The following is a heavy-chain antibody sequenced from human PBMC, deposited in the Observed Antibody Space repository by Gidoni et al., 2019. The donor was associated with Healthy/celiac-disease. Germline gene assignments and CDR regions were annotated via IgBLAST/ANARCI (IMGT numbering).Heavy chain of an antibody. CDR2: IKSKTDGGTT. Sequence: DVQLVESWGGLVEPEGCLRLSCAAYGFTVSNAWMSWVRQGPGRGLEWGGLIKSKTDGGTTDYAQPVKGRLTISRDDSKNKLYLQMNSLKTDDTAVYYCTTVTNDSSDYWGQGTLVTVSS. J-gene: IGHJ4*02. D-gene: IGHD3-22*01. V-gene: IGHV3-15*01. CDR3: TTVTNDSSDY. CDR1: GFTVSNAW.